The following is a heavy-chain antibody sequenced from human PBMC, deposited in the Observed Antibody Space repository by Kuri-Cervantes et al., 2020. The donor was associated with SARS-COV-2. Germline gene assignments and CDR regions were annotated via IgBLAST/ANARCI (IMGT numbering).Heavy chain of an antibody. V-gene: IGHV1-2*04. CDR1: GYTFTGYY. J-gene: IGHJ6*02. Sequence: ASVKVSCKASGYTFTGYYMHWVRQAPGQGLEWMGWINPNSGGTNYAQKFQGWATMTRDTSISTAYMELSRLRSDDTAVYYCARDPEYSSSSVYYYYGMDVWGQGTTVTVSS. CDR3: ARDPEYSSSSVYYYYGMDV. CDR2: INPNSGGT. D-gene: IGHD6-6*01.